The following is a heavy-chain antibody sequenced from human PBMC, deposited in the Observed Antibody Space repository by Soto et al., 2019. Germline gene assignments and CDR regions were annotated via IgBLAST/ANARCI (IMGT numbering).Heavy chain of an antibody. CDR3: ARGLTSEWFDP. V-gene: IGHV1-8*01. CDR1: GYTFTSYD. D-gene: IGHD4-17*01. J-gene: IGHJ5*02. Sequence: QVQLVQSGAEMKKPGASVKVSCKASGYTFTSYDINWVRQATGHGLEWMGWLNPNTGKTGYAPKFQGRVTMTRNTSINTVYMELSSLRSEDTAVYYCARGLTSEWFDPWGQGTLVTVSS. CDR2: LNPNTGKT.